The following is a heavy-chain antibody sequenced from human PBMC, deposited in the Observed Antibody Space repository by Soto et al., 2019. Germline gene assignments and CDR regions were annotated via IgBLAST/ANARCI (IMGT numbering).Heavy chain of an antibody. CDR3: ASGAPWGTRPSCYGMDV. Sequence: ASVKVSCKASGYTFTSYGISWVRQAPGQGLEWMGWISAYNGNTNCAQKLQGRVTMTTDTSTSTAYMELSRLRSDDTAVYYCASGAPWGTRPSCYGMDVWGQGTTVTVSS. D-gene: IGHD6-6*01. J-gene: IGHJ6*02. CDR1: GYTFTSYG. CDR2: ISAYNGNT. V-gene: IGHV1-18*01.